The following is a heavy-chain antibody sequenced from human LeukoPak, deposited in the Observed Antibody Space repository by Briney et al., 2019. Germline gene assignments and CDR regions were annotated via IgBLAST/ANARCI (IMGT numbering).Heavy chain of an antibody. J-gene: IGHJ5*02. D-gene: IGHD1-26*01. CDR1: GGSITSYY. CDR2: IYYSGST. V-gene: IGHV4-59*01. CDR3: ARVGVGATRWFDP. Sequence: SETLSLTCTVSGGSITSYYWSWIRQPPGKGLDWIGYIYYSGSTNYNPSLKSRVTISVDTSKNQLSLKLSSVTAADTAVYYCARVGVGATRWFDPWGQGTLVTVSS.